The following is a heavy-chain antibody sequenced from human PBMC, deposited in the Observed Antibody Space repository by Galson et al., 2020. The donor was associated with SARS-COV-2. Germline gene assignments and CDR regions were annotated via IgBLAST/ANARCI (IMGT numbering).Heavy chain of an antibody. Sequence: ASVKVSCKASGYTFTGYYMHWVRQAPGQGLEWMGWINPNSGGTNYAQKFQGRVTMTRDTSISTAYMELSRLRSDDTAVYYCARVGERWLHQGSLDYWGQGTLVTVSS. D-gene: IGHD5-12*01. CDR1: GYTFTGYY. J-gene: IGHJ4*02. CDR2: INPNSGGT. CDR3: ARVGERWLHQGSLDY. V-gene: IGHV1-2*02.